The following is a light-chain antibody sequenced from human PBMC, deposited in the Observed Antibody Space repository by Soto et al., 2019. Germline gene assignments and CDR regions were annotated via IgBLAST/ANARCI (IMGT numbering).Light chain of an antibody. Sequence: EIVMTQSPATLSVSPGERATLSCRASQSVSSNLAWYQQKPGQVPRLLIYGASTRATGIPARFSGSGSGTEFTLTISSLQSEDFAVYYCQQYGSSGTFGQGTKVEIK. V-gene: IGKV3-15*01. CDR2: GAS. CDR1: QSVSSN. J-gene: IGKJ1*01. CDR3: QQYGSSGT.